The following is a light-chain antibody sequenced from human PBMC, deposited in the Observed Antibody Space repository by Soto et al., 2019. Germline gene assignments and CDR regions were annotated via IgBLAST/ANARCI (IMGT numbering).Light chain of an antibody. CDR1: QSVDGY. CDR2: GAS. J-gene: IGKJ5*01. Sequence: EIVMTRSPATLSVSPEERATLSCIASQSVDGYLAWYQQKPGQAPRLLIYGASTRATGVTARFRGGGSGTEFTLTISSLKSEDSAVYYCQQYHKWPPITFGHGTRLEIK. V-gene: IGKV3-15*01. CDR3: QQYHKWPPIT.